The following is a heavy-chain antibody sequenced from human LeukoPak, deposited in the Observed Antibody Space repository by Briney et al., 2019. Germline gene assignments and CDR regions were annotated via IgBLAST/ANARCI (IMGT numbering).Heavy chain of an antibody. J-gene: IGHJ6*02. V-gene: IGHV1-18*01. CDR2: ISAYNGNT. D-gene: IGHD3-10*01. CDR1: GYTFTRYG. Sequence: GASAKVSCKASGYTFTRYGISWVRQAHGHGLEWMGWISAYNGNTNYAQKLQGRVTMTTDTSTSTAYMELRSLRSDDTAVYYCARDQDLLPPSLWFGELSSIGYYYGMDVWGQGTTVTVSS. CDR3: ARDQDLLPPSLWFGELSSIGYYYGMDV.